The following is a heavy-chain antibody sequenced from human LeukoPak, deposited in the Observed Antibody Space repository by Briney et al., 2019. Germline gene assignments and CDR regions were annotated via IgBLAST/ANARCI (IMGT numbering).Heavy chain of an antibody. Sequence: GGSLRLSCAASGFTFSSYGMSWVRQAPGKGLEWVSAISGSGGSTYYADSVKGRFTISRDNSKNTLYLQMNSLRAEDTAVYYCAEDLRRGYDSSGRSGSYWGQGTLVTVSS. V-gene: IGHV3-23*01. CDR2: ISGSGGST. CDR3: AEDLRRGYDSSGRSGSY. D-gene: IGHD3-22*01. J-gene: IGHJ4*02. CDR1: GFTFSSYG.